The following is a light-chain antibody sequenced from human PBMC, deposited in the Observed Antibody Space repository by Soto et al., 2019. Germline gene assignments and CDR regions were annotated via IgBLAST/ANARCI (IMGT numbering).Light chain of an antibody. Sequence: DIQMTQSPSSLSASVGDRITITCRASQSISRYLNWYQHKPGKAPKLLINAASSLQSGVPSRFSGSGSGTDFTLTISSLQPEDFATYYCQQLSTYPLTFGGGTKVDIK. J-gene: IGKJ4*01. CDR2: AAS. CDR3: QQLSTYPLT. CDR1: QSISRY. V-gene: IGKV1-39*01.